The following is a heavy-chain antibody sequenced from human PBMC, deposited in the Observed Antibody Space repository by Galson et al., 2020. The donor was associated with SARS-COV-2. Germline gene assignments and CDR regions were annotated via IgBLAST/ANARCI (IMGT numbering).Heavy chain of an antibody. CDR3: ARGKLTNSWFWYVGL. D-gene: IGHD6-13*01. CDR1: GGSITRTTSY. J-gene: IGHJ2*01. V-gene: IGHV4-39*07. Sequence: SETLSLTCTVSGGSITRTTSYWAWIRQSPGKGLEWIGTIDQTGSSYFHPSLRSRVTMSLGTSKNDFSLRLSSVTAADTAVYYCARGKLTNSWFWYVGLWGRGTLVTV. CDR2: IDQTGSS.